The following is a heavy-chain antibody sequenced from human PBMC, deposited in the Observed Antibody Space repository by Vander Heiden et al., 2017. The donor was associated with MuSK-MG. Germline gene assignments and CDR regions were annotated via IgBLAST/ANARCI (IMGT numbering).Heavy chain of an antibody. D-gene: IGHD2-21*02. Sequence: EVQLLESGGGLVQPGGSLRLSCAASGFTFSTYAMSWVRQAPGKGLGWVSLISATGGSAYYPDSVKGRFTISRDTFRNTLYLQMTSLRAEDSAVYYCANDRCGGDCSRGFDYWGQGTLVTVSS. CDR1: GFTFSTYA. V-gene: IGHV3-23*01. J-gene: IGHJ4*02. CDR3: ANDRCGGDCSRGFDY. CDR2: ISATGGSA.